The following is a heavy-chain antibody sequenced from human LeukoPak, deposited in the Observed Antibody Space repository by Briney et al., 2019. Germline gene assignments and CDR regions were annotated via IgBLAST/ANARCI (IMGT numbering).Heavy chain of an antibody. Sequence: SETLSLTCAVSGYSISSGYYWGWIRQPPGKGLEWIGSIYHSGSSFYNPSLKSRVTISINTSKNQFSLNLTSVTAADTAVYYCARSPIIVNWGSGYFDSWGQGTLVTVSS. V-gene: IGHV4-38-2*01. CDR3: ARSPIIVNWGSGYFDS. CDR1: GYSISSGYY. J-gene: IGHJ4*02. CDR2: IYHSGSS. D-gene: IGHD7-27*01.